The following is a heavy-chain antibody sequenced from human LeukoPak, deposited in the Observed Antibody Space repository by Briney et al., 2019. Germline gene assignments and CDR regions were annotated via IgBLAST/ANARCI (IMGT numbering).Heavy chain of an antibody. CDR2: ISWNSGSI. J-gene: IGHJ6*02. V-gene: IGHV3-9*01. CDR1: GFTFDDYA. CDR3: AKDTGAGTFDYYYGMDV. D-gene: IGHD6-19*01. Sequence: GRSLRLSCAASGFTFDDYAMHWVRHAPGKGLEWVSGISWNSGSIGYADSVKGRFTISRDNAKNSLYLQMNSLRAEDTALYYCAKDTGAGTFDYYYGMDVWGQGTTVTVSS.